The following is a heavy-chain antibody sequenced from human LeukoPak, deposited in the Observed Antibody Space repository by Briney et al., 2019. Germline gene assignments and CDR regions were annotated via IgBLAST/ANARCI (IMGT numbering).Heavy chain of an antibody. D-gene: IGHD6-19*01. J-gene: IGHJ3*02. CDR2: IWYDGSNK. Sequence: PGGSLRLSCAASGFTFSSYGMHWVRQAPGKGLEWVAVIWYDGSNKYYADSVKGRFTISRDNSKNTLYLQVNSLRAEDTAVYYCARDTLIAVAGTTHGVAFDIWGQGTMVTVSS. CDR3: ARDTLIAVAGTTHGVAFDI. CDR1: GFTFSSYG. V-gene: IGHV3-33*01.